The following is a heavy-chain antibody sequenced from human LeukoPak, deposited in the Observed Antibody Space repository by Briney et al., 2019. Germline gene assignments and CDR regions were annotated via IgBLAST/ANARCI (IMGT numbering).Heavy chain of an antibody. CDR3: TAPLPWELPPIDY. CDR1: GFTFSSYA. Sequence: GGSLRLSCAASGFTFSSYAMSWVRQAPGKGLEWVGRIKSKSDGGTADYTTPVKGRFTISRDDSKSTMYLQMNDLKTEDTAVYYCTAPLPWELPPIDYWGQGALVTVSS. V-gene: IGHV3-15*01. CDR2: IKSKSDGGTA. D-gene: IGHD1-26*01. J-gene: IGHJ4*02.